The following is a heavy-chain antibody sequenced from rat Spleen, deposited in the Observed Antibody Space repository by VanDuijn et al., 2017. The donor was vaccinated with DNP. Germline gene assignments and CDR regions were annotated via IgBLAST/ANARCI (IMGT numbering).Heavy chain of an antibody. CDR2: ISPSGGTT. V-gene: IGHV5-19*01. CDR1: GFTFSNYG. Sequence: EVLLVESGGGLVQPGRSLKLSCVVSGFTFSNYGMHWIRQAPTKGLEWVASISPSGGTTYYRDSVKGRFTISRDNAKSTLYLQMDSLRSEDTATYYCAREYPWAHYFDYWGQGVMVTVSS. J-gene: IGHJ2*01. CDR3: AREYPWAHYFDY. D-gene: IGHD1-4*01.